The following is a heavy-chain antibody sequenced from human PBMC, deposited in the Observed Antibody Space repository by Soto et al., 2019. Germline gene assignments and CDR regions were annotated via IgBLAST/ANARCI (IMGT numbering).Heavy chain of an antibody. V-gene: IGHV3-21*01. D-gene: IGHD3-3*01. Sequence: GGSLRLSCAASGFTFGSYSMNWVRQAPGKGLEWVSSISSSSSYIYYADSVKGRFTISRDNAKNSLYLQMNSLRAEDRAVYYCARDYDFWSGYYPYYYYGMDVWGQGTTVTVSS. CDR3: ARDYDFWSGYYPYYYYGMDV. CDR2: ISSSSSYI. CDR1: GFTFGSYS. J-gene: IGHJ6*02.